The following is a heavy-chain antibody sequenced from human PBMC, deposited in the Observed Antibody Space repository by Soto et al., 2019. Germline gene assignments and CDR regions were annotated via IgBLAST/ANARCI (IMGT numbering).Heavy chain of an antibody. J-gene: IGHJ6*02. D-gene: IGHD3-3*01. CDR2: IIPIFGTA. CDR3: ARESSDFGVVINPDYYYGMDV. V-gene: IGHV1-69*13. CDR1: GGTFSSYA. Sequence: GASVKVSCKASGGTFSSYAISWVRQAPGQGLEWMGGIIPIFGTANYAQKFQGRVTITADESTSTAYMELSSLRSEDTAVYYCARESSDFGVVINPDYYYGMDVWGQGTTVTVSS.